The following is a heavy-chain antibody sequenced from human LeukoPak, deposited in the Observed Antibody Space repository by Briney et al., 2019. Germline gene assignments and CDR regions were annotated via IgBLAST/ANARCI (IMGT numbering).Heavy chain of an antibody. Sequence: GGSLRLSCAASGFTFSSYVMTWVRQAPWKGVDWVSAITNSGGATSYADSVKGRFTISRDNSKSTLYLQMNSLRAEDTAVYYCAKWGALLRTFDIWGQGTMVTVSS. J-gene: IGHJ3*02. CDR1: GFTFSSYV. V-gene: IGHV3-23*01. CDR2: ITNSGGAT. CDR3: AKWGALLRTFDI. D-gene: IGHD1-26*01.